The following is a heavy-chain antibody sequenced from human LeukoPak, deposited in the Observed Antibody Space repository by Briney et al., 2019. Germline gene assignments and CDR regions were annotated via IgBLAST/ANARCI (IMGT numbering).Heavy chain of an antibody. CDR1: GGSISSSTYY. CDR2: IYYSGST. D-gene: IGHD3-10*01. J-gene: IGHJ5*02. Sequence: PSETLSLTCTVSGGSISSSTYYWGWIRQPPGKGLEWIGSIYYSGSTYYNPSLKSRVTISVDTSKDQFSLKLSSVTAADTAVYYCARGRGEGRGISMVRGVRAPSYNWFDPWAMEPWSPSPQ. CDR3: ARGRGEGRGISMVRGVRAPSYNWFDP. V-gene: IGHV4-39*07.